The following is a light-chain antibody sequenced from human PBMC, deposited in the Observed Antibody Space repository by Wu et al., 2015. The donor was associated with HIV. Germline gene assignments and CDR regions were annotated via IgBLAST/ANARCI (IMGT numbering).Light chain of an antibody. Sequence: EIVMTQSPATLSVSPGERATLSCRASQSVSSNLAWYQQKPGQAPRLLIYGASSRATGIPDRFSGSGSGTDFTLIIRRLEPEDFAVYYCQQYGSSPWTFGQGTMVEIK. CDR1: QSVSSN. CDR3: QQYGSSPWT. J-gene: IGKJ1*01. CDR2: GAS. V-gene: IGKV3-20*01.